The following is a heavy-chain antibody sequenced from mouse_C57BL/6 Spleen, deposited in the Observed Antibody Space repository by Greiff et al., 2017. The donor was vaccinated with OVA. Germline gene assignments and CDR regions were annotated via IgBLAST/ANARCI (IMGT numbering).Heavy chain of an antibody. CDR3: ARGDRFAY. CDR1: GTPFTSNG. J-gene: IGHJ3*01. D-gene: IGHD3-3*01. Sequence: VQLQQSGAELAKPGASVKRSGKASGTPFTSNGMHWVNQGPGQGREWIGYINPSSGYTKYNQKFKDKATLTADKSSSTAYMQLSSLTYEDSAVYYCARGDRFAYWGQGTLVTVSA. V-gene: IGHV1-7*01. CDR2: INPSSGYT.